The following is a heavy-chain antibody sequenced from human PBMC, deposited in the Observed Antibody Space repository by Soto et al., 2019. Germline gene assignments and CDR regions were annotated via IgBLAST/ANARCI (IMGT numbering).Heavy chain of an antibody. D-gene: IGHD2-2*02. Sequence: PGGSLRLSCAASGFTFSSYGMHWVRQAPGKGLEWAAVISYDGSNKYYGDSVKGRFTISRDNSKNTLYLQMNSLRGEDTAVYYFAKERSYSFDAFDIWAQGTMVTGSS. CDR2: ISYDGSNK. V-gene: IGHV3-30*18. J-gene: IGHJ3*02. CDR3: AKERSYSFDAFDI. CDR1: GFTFSSYG.